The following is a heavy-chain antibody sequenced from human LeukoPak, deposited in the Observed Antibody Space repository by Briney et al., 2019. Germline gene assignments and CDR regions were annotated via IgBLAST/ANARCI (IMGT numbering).Heavy chain of an antibody. J-gene: IGHJ3*02. CDR1: VGSISSGGYS. D-gene: IGHD3-22*01. Sequence: SQTLSLTCAVSVGSISSGGYSWSWIRQPPGKGLEWIGYIYHSGSTYYNPSLKSRVTISVDRSKNQFSLKMSSVTAADTAVYYCARLQRVTMNAFDIWGQGTMVTVSS. CDR3: ARLQRVTMNAFDI. CDR2: IYHSGST. V-gene: IGHV4-30-2*01.